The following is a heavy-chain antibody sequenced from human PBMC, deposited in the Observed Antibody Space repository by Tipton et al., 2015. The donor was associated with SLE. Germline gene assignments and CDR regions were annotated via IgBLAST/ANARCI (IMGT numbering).Heavy chain of an antibody. V-gene: IGHV1-18*01. J-gene: IGHJ4*02. CDR2: ISDYNDNT. CDR1: GYTFTNYG. Sequence: QSGPEVKKPGASVKVSCKASGYTFTNYGISWVRQAPGQGLEWMGWISDYNDNTNYAQKLLGRVTMTTDTSTTTAYMELRSLRSDDTAVYYCARDDWGGFLDYWGQGTLVTVSS. D-gene: IGHD3-9*01. CDR3: ARDDWGGFLDY.